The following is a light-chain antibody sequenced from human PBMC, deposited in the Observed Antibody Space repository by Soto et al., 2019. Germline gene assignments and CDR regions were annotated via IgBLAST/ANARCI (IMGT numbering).Light chain of an antibody. J-gene: IGKJ5*01. CDR1: QSISSY. CDR2: TAS. CDR3: QQSYNSIT. V-gene: IGKV1-39*01. Sequence: DIQMTQSPSSLWASVGYRVTITSRASQSISSYLNWYQQKPGKAPKLLIYTASNLQSGVPSRFSGSGSGTDFTLTISSLQPEDFATYYCQQSYNSITFGQGTRLEIK.